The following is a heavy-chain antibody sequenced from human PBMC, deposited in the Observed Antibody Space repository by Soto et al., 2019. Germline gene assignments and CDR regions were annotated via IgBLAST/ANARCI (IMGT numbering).Heavy chain of an antibody. D-gene: IGHD6-13*01. V-gene: IGHV1-2*02. Sequence: QVQLVQSGADVKKPGDSMRVSCRASAYTFTGHCIHWVRQAPGQGLEWMGWMNPKNSDTGYAPQFQGRVTMTRDTSINTAYMDLRRLTSDDTAIYYCARDGPGAGNDDFDYWGQGALVTVSS. CDR1: AYTFTGHC. CDR2: MNPKNSDT. J-gene: IGHJ4*02. CDR3: ARDGPGAGNDDFDY.